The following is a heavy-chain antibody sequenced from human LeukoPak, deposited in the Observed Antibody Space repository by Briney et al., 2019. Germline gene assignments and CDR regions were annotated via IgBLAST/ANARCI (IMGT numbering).Heavy chain of an antibody. Sequence: ASVKVSCKASGYTFTGYYMHWVRQAPGQGLEWMGWINPNSGGTNYAQKFQGRVTMTRDTSISTAYMELSRLRSDNTAVYYCARTSITIVGVVYPDFDFWGQGTLVTVSS. CDR3: ARTSITIVGVVYPDFDF. J-gene: IGHJ4*02. D-gene: IGHD3-3*01. CDR2: INPNSGGT. CDR1: GYTFTGYY. V-gene: IGHV1-2*02.